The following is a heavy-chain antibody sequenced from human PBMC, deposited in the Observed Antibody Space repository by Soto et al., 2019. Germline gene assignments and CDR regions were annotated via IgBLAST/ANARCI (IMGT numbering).Heavy chain of an antibody. CDR1: GFTFSSYA. CDR2: ISGSGGST. J-gene: IGHJ4*02. V-gene: IGHV3-23*01. Sequence: GGSLRLSCAASGFTFSSYAMSWVRQAPGKGLEWVSAISGSGGSTYYADSVKGRFTISRDNSKNTLYLQMNSLRAEDTAVYYCANFQYSYGSETLWGQGTLVTVSS. CDR3: ANFQYSYGSETL. D-gene: IGHD5-18*01.